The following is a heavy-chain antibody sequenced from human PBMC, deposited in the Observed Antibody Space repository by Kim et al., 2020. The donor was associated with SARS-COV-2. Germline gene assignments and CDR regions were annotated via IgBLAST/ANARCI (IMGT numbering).Heavy chain of an antibody. D-gene: IGHD3-3*01. CDR1: GGSFSGYY. CDR3: ARGQRRFGVVIIRYYSYY. V-gene: IGHV4-34*01. J-gene: IGHJ6*03. CDR2: INHSGST. Sequence: SETLSLTCAVYGGSFSGYYWSWICQPPGKGMEWIGEINHSGSTNYNPSLKRRVTISVDTSKNQFSLKLSPVTAADTAAYYCARGQRRFGVVIIRYYSYY.